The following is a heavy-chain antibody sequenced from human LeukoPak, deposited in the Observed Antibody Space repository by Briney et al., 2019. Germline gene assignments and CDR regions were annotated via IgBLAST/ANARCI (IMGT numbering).Heavy chain of an antibody. CDR3: ARDPALVAATPYYFDY. CDR2: INSSSSYI. CDR1: GFTLGSYY. Sequence: GGSLRLSCAASGFTLGSYYKNWVRQAPGKGLEWGSSINSSSSYIYYADSVEGRFTISRDNAKDSLYLQMNSLRAEDTAVYYCARDPALVAATPYYFDYWGQGTLVTVSS. J-gene: IGHJ4*02. D-gene: IGHD2-15*01. V-gene: IGHV3-21*01.